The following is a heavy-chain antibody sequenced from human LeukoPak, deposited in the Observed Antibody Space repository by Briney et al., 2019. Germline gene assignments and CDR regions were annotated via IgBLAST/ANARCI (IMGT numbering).Heavy chain of an antibody. Sequence: GGSLRLSCAASGFTVSSNYMSWVRQAPGKGLEWVSAISGSGGSTYYADSVKGRFTISRDNSKNTLYLQMNSLRAEDTAVYYCAKGGPDYGEYYYCYGMDVWGQGTTVTVSS. V-gene: IGHV3-23*01. D-gene: IGHD4-17*01. J-gene: IGHJ6*02. CDR1: GFTVSSNY. CDR2: ISGSGGST. CDR3: AKGGPDYGEYYYCYGMDV.